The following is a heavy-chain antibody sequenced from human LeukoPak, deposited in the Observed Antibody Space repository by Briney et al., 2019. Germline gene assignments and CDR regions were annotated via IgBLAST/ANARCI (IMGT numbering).Heavy chain of an antibody. Sequence: GGSLRLSCAASGFTFSSFDMHWVRQPTGQGLEWVSTIGTASDTYYPGSVEGRFTLSRDNAKNSLYLQMNGLTAGDTAVYYCARGPPRGKYYYMDVWGKGTTVTVSS. D-gene: IGHD1-1*01. CDR2: IGTASDT. CDR1: GFTFSSFD. J-gene: IGHJ6*03. V-gene: IGHV3-13*01. CDR3: ARGPPRGKYYYMDV.